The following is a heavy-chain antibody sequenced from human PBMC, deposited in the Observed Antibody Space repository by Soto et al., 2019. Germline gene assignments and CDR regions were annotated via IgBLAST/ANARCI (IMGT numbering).Heavy chain of an antibody. D-gene: IGHD2-2*01. CDR2: IYYSGST. V-gene: IGHV4-28*01. CDR1: GYSISSSNW. Sequence: PSETLSLTCAVSGYSISSSNWWGWIRQPPGKGLEWIGYIYYSGSTYYNPSLKSRVTMSVDTSKNQFSLKLSSVTAVDTAVYYCARAPIVVVPAAIKSDAFDIWGQGTMVTVSS. J-gene: IGHJ3*02. CDR3: ARAPIVVVPAAIKSDAFDI.